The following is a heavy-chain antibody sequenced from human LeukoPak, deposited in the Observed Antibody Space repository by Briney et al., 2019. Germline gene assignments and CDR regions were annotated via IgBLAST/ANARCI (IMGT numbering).Heavy chain of an antibody. CDR3: ARAGDLIVVAMGAFDV. CDR2: IYHGGST. J-gene: IGHJ3*01. V-gene: IGHV4-30-2*01. Sequence: SETLSLTCAVSGGSISSGGYSWSWIRQPPGKGLEWIGYIYHGGSTNYNPSLKSRVTISVDRSKNQFSLKLNSVTAADTALYYCARAGDLIVVAMGAFDVWGQGTMVTVSS. D-gene: IGHD2-15*01. CDR1: GGSISSGGYS.